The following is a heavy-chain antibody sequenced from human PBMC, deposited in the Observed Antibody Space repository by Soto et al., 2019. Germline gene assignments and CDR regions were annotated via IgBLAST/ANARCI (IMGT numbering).Heavy chain of an antibody. CDR1: GFTFSSYG. D-gene: IGHD6-13*01. V-gene: IGHV3-33*01. J-gene: IGHJ6*03. Sequence: GGSLRLSCAASGFTFSSYGMHWVRQAPGKGLERVAVIWYDGSNKYYADSVKGRFTISRDNSKNTLYLQMNSLRAEDTAVYYCAREGYSSSWSPPYYYYYMDVWGKGTTVTVSS. CDR2: IWYDGSNK. CDR3: AREGYSSSWSPPYYYYYMDV.